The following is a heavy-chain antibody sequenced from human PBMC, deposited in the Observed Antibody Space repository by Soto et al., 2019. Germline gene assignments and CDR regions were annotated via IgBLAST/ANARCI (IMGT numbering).Heavy chain of an antibody. V-gene: IGHV1-18*04. D-gene: IGHD2-15*01. J-gene: IGHJ6*02. CDR3: ARFSGGSYNTYYFYYGMDV. Sequence: QVQLVQSGAEVKKPGASVKVSCKASGYSFTSYGISWVRQAPGQGLDWMGWISAYNGNTKYAQDVQGRVTMTTDTSTHTAYMELRSLRSDDTAMYYCARFSGGSYNTYYFYYGMDVWGQGTTVTVSS. CDR2: ISAYNGNT. CDR1: GYSFTSYG.